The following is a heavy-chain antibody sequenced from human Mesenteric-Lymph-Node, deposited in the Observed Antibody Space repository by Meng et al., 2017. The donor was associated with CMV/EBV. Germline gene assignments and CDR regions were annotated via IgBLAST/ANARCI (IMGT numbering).Heavy chain of an antibody. Sequence: TVSGGSISSGDYYWRWIRQPPGKGLEWIGYIYYSGSTYYNPSLKSRVTISVDTSKNQFSLKLSSVTAADTAVYYCAREPTFITMVDYWGQGTLVTVSS. V-gene: IGHV4-30-4*08. CDR2: IYYSGST. D-gene: IGHD3-10*01. CDR3: AREPTFITMVDY. CDR1: GGSISSGDYY. J-gene: IGHJ4*02.